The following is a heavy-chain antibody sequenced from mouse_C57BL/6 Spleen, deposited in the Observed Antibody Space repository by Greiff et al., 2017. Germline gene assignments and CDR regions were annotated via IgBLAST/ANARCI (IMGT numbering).Heavy chain of an antibody. V-gene: IGHV1-50*01. D-gene: IGHD1-1*01. J-gene: IGHJ3*01. CDR1: GYTFTSYW. CDR3: ARSRYYGSSYGFAY. CDR2: IDPSDSYT. Sequence: QVQLQQSGAELVKPGASVKLSCKASGYTFTSYWMQWVKQRPGQGLEWIGEIDPSDSYTNYNQKFKGKATLTVDTSSSTAYMQLSSLTSEDSAVYYCARSRYYGSSYGFAYWGQGTLVTVSA.